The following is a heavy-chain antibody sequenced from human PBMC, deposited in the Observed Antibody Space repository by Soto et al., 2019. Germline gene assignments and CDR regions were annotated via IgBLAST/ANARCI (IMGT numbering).Heavy chain of an antibody. D-gene: IGHD3-10*01. Sequence: KTQGKGLEWVAVISYDGSNKYYADSVKGRFTISRDNSKNTLYLQMNSLRAEDTAVYYCAKDFGSESYTPYFCSGTEVRGNRTTVTVSS. J-gene: IGHJ6*01. V-gene: IGHV3-30*18. CDR3: AKDFGSESYTPYFCSGTEV. CDR2: ISYDGSNK.